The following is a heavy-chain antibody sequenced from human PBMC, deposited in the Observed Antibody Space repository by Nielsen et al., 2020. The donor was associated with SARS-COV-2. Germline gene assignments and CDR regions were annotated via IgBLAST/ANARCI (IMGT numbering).Heavy chain of an antibody. J-gene: IGHJ5*02. V-gene: IGHV3-21*01. D-gene: IGHD6-19*01. CDR2: ISGSSSYI. Sequence: VRQAPGKGLEWVSCISGSSSYIYYADSVKGRFTISRDNAKNSLSLQMNSLRAEDTAVYYCARDPSSGWYEAWGQGTLVTVSS. CDR3: ARDPSSGWYEA.